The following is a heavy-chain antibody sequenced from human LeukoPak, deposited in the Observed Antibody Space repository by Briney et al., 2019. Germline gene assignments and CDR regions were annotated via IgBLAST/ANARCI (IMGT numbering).Heavy chain of an antibody. CDR3: TRGIGVLLWFGELLDFDY. CDR2: INPNSGGT. V-gene: IGHV1-2*02. Sequence: ASVKVSCKASGYTFTCYYMHWVRQAPGQGREGMGWINPNSGGTNYAQKFQGRVTMTRDTTISTAYMELSSLRSDATAVYYCTRGIGVLLWFGELLDFDYWGQGTLVTVSS. CDR1: GYTFTCYY. J-gene: IGHJ4*02. D-gene: IGHD3-10*01.